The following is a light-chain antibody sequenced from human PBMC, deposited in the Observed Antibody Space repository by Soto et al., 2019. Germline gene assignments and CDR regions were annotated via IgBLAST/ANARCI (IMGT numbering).Light chain of an antibody. J-gene: IGLJ2*01. CDR1: SSDVGAYNY. Sequence: QLVLTQPPSASGSPGQSVTISCAGTSSDVGAYNYVSWYQQHPGKAPKLMIYEVTKRPSGVPDRFSGSKSGNTASLTVSGLLVEDEADYYCSSHAGTKVVFGGGTKLTVL. V-gene: IGLV2-8*01. CDR3: SSHAGTKVV. CDR2: EVT.